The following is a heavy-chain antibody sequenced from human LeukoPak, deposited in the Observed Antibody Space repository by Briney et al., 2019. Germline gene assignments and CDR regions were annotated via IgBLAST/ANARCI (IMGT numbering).Heavy chain of an antibody. CDR1: GGSISPYY. D-gene: IGHD4-17*01. Sequence: SETLSLTCAVSGGSISPYYWMWIRQPPGKGLEWIGYISYSGSTSFNPPLKCRVTISLDPSTNQVSLKLRSVTAADTAVYYCARAGSYRLTTTLWGQGTLVTVSS. J-gene: IGHJ4*02. CDR2: ISYSGST. CDR3: ARAGSYRLTTTL. V-gene: IGHV4-59*01.